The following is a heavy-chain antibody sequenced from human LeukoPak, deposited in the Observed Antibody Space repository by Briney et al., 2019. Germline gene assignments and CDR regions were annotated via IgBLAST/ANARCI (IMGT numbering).Heavy chain of an antibody. CDR1: GFTFSSYA. D-gene: IGHD1-14*01. CDR3: AKGSGIDY. CDR2: TSGNGDST. Sequence: GGSLRLSCAASGFTFSSYALSWVRQAPGKGLEWVAATSGNGDSTYYEDSVWGRFTISRDNSNNTLYMQMNSLRAEDTAVYYCAKGSGIDYWGQGTLVTVSS. V-gene: IGHV3-23*01. J-gene: IGHJ4*02.